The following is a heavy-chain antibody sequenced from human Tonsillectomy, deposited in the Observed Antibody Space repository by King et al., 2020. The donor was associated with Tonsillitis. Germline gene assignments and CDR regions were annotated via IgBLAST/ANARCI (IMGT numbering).Heavy chain of an antibody. J-gene: IGHJ4*02. CDR3: ASMLRYFDWFVDS. CDR1: GDSIINADYY. V-gene: IGHV4-30-4*01. Sequence: QLQESGPGLVKPSQTLSLTCTVSGDSIINADYYWSWIRQPPGKGLECIGYIYYSGSTYYNPSLKSRGTISLDTSKNQFSLKLSSVTAADTAVYYCASMLRYFDWFVDSWGQGTLVTVSS. CDR2: IYYSGST. D-gene: IGHD3-9*01.